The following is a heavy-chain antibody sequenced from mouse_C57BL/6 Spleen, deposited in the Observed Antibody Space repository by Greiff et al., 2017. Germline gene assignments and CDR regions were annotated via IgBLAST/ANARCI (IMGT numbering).Heavy chain of an antibody. Sequence: DVKLQESGGGLVKPGGSLKLSCAASGFTFSDYGMHWVRQAPEKGLEWVAYISSGSSTIYYADTVKGRFTISRDNAKHTLFLQITSLKSEDTAMYYGAREIITTVVGYAMDYWGQGTSVTVSS. CDR3: AREIITTVVGYAMDY. D-gene: IGHD1-1*01. CDR1: GFTFSDYG. CDR2: ISSGSSTI. V-gene: IGHV5-17*01. J-gene: IGHJ4*01.